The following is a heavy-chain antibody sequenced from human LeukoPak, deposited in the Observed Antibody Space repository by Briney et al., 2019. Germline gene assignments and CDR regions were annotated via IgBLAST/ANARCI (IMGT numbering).Heavy chain of an antibody. J-gene: IGHJ4*02. CDR1: GGSISSSSYY. CDR3: ARETGGIDH. D-gene: IGHD1-1*01. CDR2: MYYSGST. Sequence: SETLSLTCTVSGGSISSSSYYWGWIRQPPGKGLEWIGSMYYSGSTYYNPSLKSRVTISEDTSKNQFSLKLSSVTAADTAVYYCARETGGIDHWGQGTLVTVSS. V-gene: IGHV4-39*07.